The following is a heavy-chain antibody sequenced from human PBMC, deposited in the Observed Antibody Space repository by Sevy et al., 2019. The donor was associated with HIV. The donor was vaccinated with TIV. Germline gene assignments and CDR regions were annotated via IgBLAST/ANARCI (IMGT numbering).Heavy chain of an antibody. V-gene: IGHV3-64D*06. CDR1: GFTFSSYA. D-gene: IGHD3-10*01. CDR2: ISSNGGST. CDR3: VKECYGSGSYSDY. J-gene: IGHJ4*02. Sequence: GGSLRLSCSASGFTFSSYAMHWVRQAPGKGLEYVSAISSNGGSTYYADSVKGRFTISRDNSKNTLYLQMSSLRAEDTAVYYCVKECYGSGSYSDYWGQGTLVTVSS.